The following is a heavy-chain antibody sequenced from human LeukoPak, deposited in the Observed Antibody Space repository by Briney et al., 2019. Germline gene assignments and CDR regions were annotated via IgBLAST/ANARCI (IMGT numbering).Heavy chain of an antibody. CDR2: IYTSGST. D-gene: IGHD1-26*01. Sequence: SQTLSLTCTVSGGSISSGSYYWSWIRQPAGKGLEWIGRIYTSGSTNYNPSLKSRVTISVDTSKNQFSLKLSSVTAADTAVYYCASLSPGSYSGDFDYWGQGTLVTVSS. CDR3: ASLSPGSYSGDFDY. CDR1: GGSISSGSYY. V-gene: IGHV4-61*02. J-gene: IGHJ4*02.